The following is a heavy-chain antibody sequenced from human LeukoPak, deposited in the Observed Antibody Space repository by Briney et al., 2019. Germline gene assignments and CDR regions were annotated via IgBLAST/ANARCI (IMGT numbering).Heavy chain of an antibody. CDR3: ARGIRGGYDLDY. J-gene: IGHJ4*02. V-gene: IGHV3-48*03. D-gene: IGHD5-12*01. CDR2: ISSSGSTI. Sequence: PGGFLRLSCAASGFTFSSYEMNWVRQAPGKGLEWVSYISSSGSTIYYADSVKGRFTISRDNAKNSLYLQMNSLRAEDTAVYYCARGIRGGYDLDYWGQGTLVTVSS. CDR1: GFTFSSYE.